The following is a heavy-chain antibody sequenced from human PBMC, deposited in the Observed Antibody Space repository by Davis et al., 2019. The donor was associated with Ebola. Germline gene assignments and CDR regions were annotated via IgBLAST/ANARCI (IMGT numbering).Heavy chain of an antibody. D-gene: IGHD6-6*01. CDR2: IYPGDSDT. J-gene: IGHJ6*02. CDR3: ARAWYSSSSLGHYGMDV. Sequence: GESLKISCKGSGYSFTSYWIGWARQMPGKGLEWMGIIYPGDSDTRYSPSFQGKVTISADKSISTAYLQWSSLKASDTAMYYCARAWYSSSSLGHYGMDVWGQGTTVTVSS. V-gene: IGHV5-51*01. CDR1: GYSFTSYW.